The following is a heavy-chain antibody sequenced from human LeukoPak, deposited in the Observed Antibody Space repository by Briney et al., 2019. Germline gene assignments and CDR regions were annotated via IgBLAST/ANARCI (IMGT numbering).Heavy chain of an antibody. CDR1: GYTFTGYY. V-gene: IGHV1-2*02. D-gene: IGHD4-17*01. CDR2: ISPNSGDT. J-gene: IGHJ4*02. Sequence: RASVKVSCKASGYTFTGYYIHWVRQAPGQGLEWMGWISPNSGDTHYAQKFQGRVTMTRDTSISTAYMELSRLRSDDTAVYYCAREADYGDYMIFDYWGQGPLVTVSS. CDR3: AREADYGDYMIFDY.